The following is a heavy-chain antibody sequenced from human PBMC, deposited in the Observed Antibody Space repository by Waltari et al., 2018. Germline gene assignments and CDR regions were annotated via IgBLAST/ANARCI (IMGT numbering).Heavy chain of an antibody. D-gene: IGHD5-12*01. J-gene: IGHJ4*01. CDR1: GFTFGDYA. V-gene: IGHV3-49*04. CDR2: IRSKAYCWTT. Sequence: EVQLVESGGGLVQPGRSLRLSCTASGFTFGDYAMSWVRQAPGKGLEWVGFIRSKAYCWTTEYAVSFKGRFTISRDDSKSIAYLQMNSLKPEDTAVYYCTRDPSRGFNVAGFDYWGQGTLVIVSS. CDR3: TRDPSRGFNVAGFDY.